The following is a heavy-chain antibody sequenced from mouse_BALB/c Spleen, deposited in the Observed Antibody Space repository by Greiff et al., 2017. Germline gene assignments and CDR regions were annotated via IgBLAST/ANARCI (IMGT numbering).Heavy chain of an antibody. D-gene: IGHD2-10*02. CDR2: ISDGGSYT. Sequence: EVHLVESGGGLVKPGGSLKLSCAASGFTFSDYYMYWVRQTPEKRLEWVATISDGGSYTYYPDSVKGRFTISRDNAKNNLYLQMSSLKSEDTAMYYCARGGYGNRAWFAYWGQGTLVTVSA. CDR1: GFTFSDYY. J-gene: IGHJ3*01. CDR3: ARGGYGNRAWFAY. V-gene: IGHV5-4*02.